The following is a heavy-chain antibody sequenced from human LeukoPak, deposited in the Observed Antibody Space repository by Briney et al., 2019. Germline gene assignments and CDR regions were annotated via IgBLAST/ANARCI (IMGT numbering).Heavy chain of an antibody. CDR3: ARGGEGYNDDAFEV. CDR2: IYNSATT. CDR1: GDSIRSHY. V-gene: IGHV4-59*11. D-gene: IGHD5-24*01. Sequence: SETLSLTCTVSGDSIRSHYCAWIRQSPGKGLEWIGHIYNSATTDYNPSFKGRVTTSLDTSKKQFSLKMTSVTALDSAVYYCARGGEGYNDDAFEVWGLGTAVTVSS. J-gene: IGHJ3*01.